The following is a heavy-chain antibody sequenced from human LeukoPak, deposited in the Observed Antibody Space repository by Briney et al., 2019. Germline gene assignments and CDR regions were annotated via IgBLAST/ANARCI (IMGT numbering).Heavy chain of an antibody. V-gene: IGHV4-34*01. CDR3: ARRRLMSSGWVY. CDR2: INHSGST. D-gene: IGHD6-19*01. Sequence: WIGEINHSGSTNYNPSLKSRVTISVDTSKNQFSLKLSSVTAADTAVYYCARRRLMSSGWVYWGQGTLVTVSS. J-gene: IGHJ4*02.